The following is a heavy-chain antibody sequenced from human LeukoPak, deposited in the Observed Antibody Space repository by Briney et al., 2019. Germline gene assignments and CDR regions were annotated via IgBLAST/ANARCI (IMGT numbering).Heavy chain of an antibody. D-gene: IGHD3-10*01. CDR1: GGSISSGDYY. Sequence: PSETLSLTCTVSGGSISSGDYYWSWIRQPPGKGLEWIGYIYYSGSTYYNPSLKSRVTISVDTSKKQFSLKLSSVTAADTAVYYCASAGLHGSGSYYNVYYYYGMDVWGQGTTVTVSS. CDR3: ASAGLHGSGSYYNVYYYYGMDV. J-gene: IGHJ6*02. CDR2: IYYSGST. V-gene: IGHV4-30-4*01.